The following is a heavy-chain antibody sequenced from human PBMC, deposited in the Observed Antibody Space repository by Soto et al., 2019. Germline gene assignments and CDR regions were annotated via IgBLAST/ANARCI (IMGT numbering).Heavy chain of an antibody. V-gene: IGHV3-30-3*01. Sequence: PGGSLRLSCAASGFTISNYAMHGVRQAPGKGLEWVAVISYDGSNKYYADSVKGRFTISRDNAKNSLYLQMNSLRDEDTAVYYCARESRRLNWFDPWGQGTLVNVST. CDR3: ARESRRLNWFDP. CDR1: GFTISNYA. CDR2: ISYDGSNK. J-gene: IGHJ5*02.